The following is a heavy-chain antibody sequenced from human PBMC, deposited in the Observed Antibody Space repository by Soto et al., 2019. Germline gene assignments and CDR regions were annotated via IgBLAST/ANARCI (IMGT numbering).Heavy chain of an antibody. D-gene: IGHD3-10*01. CDR1: GGSISSGGYS. CDR2: IYHSGST. CDR3: AALPYYYGWFDP. Sequence: PSETLSLTCAVSGGSISSGGYSWSWIRQPPGKGLEWIGYIYHSGSTYYNTSLKSRVTISVDRSKNQFSLKLSSVTAADTAVYYCAALPYYYGWFDPWGQGTLVTVSS. V-gene: IGHV4-30-2*01. J-gene: IGHJ5*02.